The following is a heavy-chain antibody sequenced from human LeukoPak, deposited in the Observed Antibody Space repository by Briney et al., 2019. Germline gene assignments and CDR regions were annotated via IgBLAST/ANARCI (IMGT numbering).Heavy chain of an antibody. CDR1: GYTFTGYY. D-gene: IGHD2-15*01. V-gene: IGHV1-2*02. Sequence: ASVKVSCKASGYTFTGYYMHWVRQAPGQGLEWMGWINPNSGGTNYAQKFQGRVTMTSETSISTAYMELSRLRSDDTAVYYCARDIGYCSGGSCYWGQGTLVTVSS. J-gene: IGHJ4*02. CDR2: INPNSGGT. CDR3: ARDIGYCSGGSCY.